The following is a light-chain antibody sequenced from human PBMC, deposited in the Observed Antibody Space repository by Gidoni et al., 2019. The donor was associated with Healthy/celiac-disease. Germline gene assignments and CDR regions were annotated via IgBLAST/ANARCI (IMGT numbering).Light chain of an antibody. Sequence: DIQMTQSPSTLSASLGDRVTITCRASQSISSWLAWYQQKPGKAPKLLIYDASSLESGVPSRFSGSGSGTEFTLTISSLQPDDFATYYCQQYNSYSGGFTFXPXTKVDIK. V-gene: IGKV1-5*01. J-gene: IGKJ3*01. CDR2: DAS. CDR1: QSISSW. CDR3: QQYNSYSGGFT.